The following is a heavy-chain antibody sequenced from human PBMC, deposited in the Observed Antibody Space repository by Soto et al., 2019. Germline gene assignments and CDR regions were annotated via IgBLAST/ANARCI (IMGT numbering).Heavy chain of an antibody. J-gene: IGHJ1*01. CDR1: GFTFSSYW. CDR3: ARGHSSRVVVTTKSNGSYFQH. D-gene: IGHD3-22*01. Sequence: GGSLRLSCTASGFTFSSYWMNWVRQAPGKGLEWVANIKQDGSEKYYVDSVKGRFTISRDNAKSSLYLQMNRLRAEDTAVYYCARGHSSRVVVTTKSNGSYFQHWAQGNLVPVS. V-gene: IGHV3-7*01. CDR2: IKQDGSEK.